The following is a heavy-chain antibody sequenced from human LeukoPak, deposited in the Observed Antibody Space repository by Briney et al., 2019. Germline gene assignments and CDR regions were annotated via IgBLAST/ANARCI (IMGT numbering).Heavy chain of an antibody. Sequence: PSETLSLTCAVSGGSISSSNWWSWVRQPPGKGLEWIGEIYHSGSTNYNPSLKSRVTISVDKSKNQFSLKLSSVTAADTAVYYCARAHRIRQLLGVIDWFDPWGQGTLVTVSS. CDR1: GGSISSSNW. V-gene: IGHV4-4*02. CDR2: IYHSGST. CDR3: ARAHRIRQLLGVIDWFDP. J-gene: IGHJ5*02. D-gene: IGHD2-2*01.